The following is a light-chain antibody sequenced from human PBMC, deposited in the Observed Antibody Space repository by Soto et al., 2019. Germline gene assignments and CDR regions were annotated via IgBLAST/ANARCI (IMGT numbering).Light chain of an antibody. CDR3: QQSYSTPCT. Sequence: DIQMTQSPSSLSASVGDRVTITCRASQSISSYLNWYQQKPGKVPKLLIYAASSLQSGVPSRFSGRGSWTDFTLTISSLQPEDFATYYCQQSYSTPCTFGQGTKVEIK. J-gene: IGKJ1*01. CDR1: QSISSY. V-gene: IGKV1-39*01. CDR2: AAS.